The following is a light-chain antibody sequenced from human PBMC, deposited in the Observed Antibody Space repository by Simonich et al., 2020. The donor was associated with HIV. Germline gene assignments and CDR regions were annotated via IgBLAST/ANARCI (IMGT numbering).Light chain of an antibody. J-gene: IGKJ3*01. V-gene: IGKV4-1*01. CDR3: QQYYSTPPT. CDR2: WAS. CDR1: QSVLYSSNNQNY. Sequence: DIVMTQSPDSLAVSLGERATINCKSSQSVLYSSNNQNYLAWYQQKPGQPPKPLIYWASTRESGVPDRFSGSGSGTDFTLTISSLQAEDVAVYYCQQYYSTPPTFGPGTKVDIK.